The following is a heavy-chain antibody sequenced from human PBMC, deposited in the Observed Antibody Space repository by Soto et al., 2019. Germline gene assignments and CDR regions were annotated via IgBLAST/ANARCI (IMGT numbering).Heavy chain of an antibody. CDR1: GGYISSVGYS. CDR2: MYHSGST. D-gene: IGHD2-2*01. V-gene: IGHV4-30-2*01. J-gene: IGHJ4*02. Sequence: QLQLQESGSGLVKPSQTLSLTCAVYGGYISSVGYSWSWIRQPPGKGLEWIGYMYHSGSTYYNPTLKRRVTISIDRSKNQFSLKLSSVTAADTAVYYCARVPDYWGQGILVTVSS. CDR3: ARVPDY.